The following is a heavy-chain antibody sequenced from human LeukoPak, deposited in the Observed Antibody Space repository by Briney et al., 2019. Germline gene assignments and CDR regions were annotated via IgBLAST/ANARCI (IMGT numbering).Heavy chain of an antibody. CDR1: GGSISSYY. V-gene: IGHV4-59*01. D-gene: IGHD2-2*01. CDR3: ARQIGYCGDTRCYAIDFDY. J-gene: IGHJ4*02. Sequence: PSETLSLTCTVSGGSISSYYWSWIRQPPGKGLEWIGYIYYSGSTNYNPSLKSRVTISVDTSKNQFSLKLSSVTAADTAVYYCARQIGYCGDTRCYAIDFDYWGKGILVAVPS. CDR2: IYYSGST.